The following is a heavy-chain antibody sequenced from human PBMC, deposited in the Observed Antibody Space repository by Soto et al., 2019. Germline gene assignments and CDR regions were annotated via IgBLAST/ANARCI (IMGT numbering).Heavy chain of an antibody. CDR1: GFTFSNYA. J-gene: IGHJ4*02. CDR2: ITYSGGSS. Sequence: EVQLVESGGGLVQPGGSLRLSCAASGFTFSNYAMAWVRQAPGKGLEWVSTITYSGGSSDYADSVKGRFTISRDNSKNTLYLQMNSLRAEDTAVYYCAKKGYYDTSGYPIRYFDYWGQGTLVTVSS. V-gene: IGHV3-23*04. D-gene: IGHD3-22*01. CDR3: AKKGYYDTSGYPIRYFDY.